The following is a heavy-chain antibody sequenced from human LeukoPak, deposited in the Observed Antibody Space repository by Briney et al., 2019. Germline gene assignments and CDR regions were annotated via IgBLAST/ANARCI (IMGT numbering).Heavy chain of an antibody. CDR3: AGVANYRSGERLDY. J-gene: IGHJ4*02. V-gene: IGHV4-4*07. D-gene: IGHD4/OR15-4a*01. CDR2: VYNSGST. CDR1: GGSLSNYY. Sequence: SETLSLTCTVSGGSLSNYYWSWIRQPAGKGLEWIGRVYNSGSTNYNPSLKSRVTMSVGTSKYQFSLKLRSVTAADTAVYYCAGVANYRSGERLDYWGQGTLVTVSS.